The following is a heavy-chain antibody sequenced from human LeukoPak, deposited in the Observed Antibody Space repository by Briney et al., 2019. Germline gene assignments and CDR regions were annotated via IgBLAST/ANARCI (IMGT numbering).Heavy chain of an antibody. J-gene: IGHJ4*02. D-gene: IGHD2-21*01. CDR3: ARPGLAYCGGDCYSSDGYYFDY. Sequence: SETLSLTCAVYGEYFSTYYYSWIRQPPGKGLEWIEEINHTGSTNYNPSLKSRLTISVDMSKKQFFLRLSSVTAADTAIYYCARPGLAYCGGDCYSSDGYYFDYWGQGTLVTVSS. CDR2: INHTGST. V-gene: IGHV4-34*01. CDR1: GEYFSTYY.